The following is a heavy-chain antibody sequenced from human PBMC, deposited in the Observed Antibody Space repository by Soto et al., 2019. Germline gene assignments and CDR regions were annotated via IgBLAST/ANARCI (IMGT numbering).Heavy chain of an antibody. CDR3: ARDPTHIVATMNDY. CDR1: GGTFSSYA. V-gene: IGHV1-69*13. CDR2: IIPIFGTA. J-gene: IGHJ4*02. Sequence: SVKVSCKASGGTFSSYAISWVRQAPGQGLEWMGGIIPIFGTANYAQKFQGRVTITADESTSTAYMELSSLRSEDTAVYYCARDPTHIVATMNDYWGQGTLVTVSS. D-gene: IGHD5-12*01.